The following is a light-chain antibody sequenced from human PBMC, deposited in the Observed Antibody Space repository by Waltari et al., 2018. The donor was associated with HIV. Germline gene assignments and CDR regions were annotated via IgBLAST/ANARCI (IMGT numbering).Light chain of an antibody. J-gene: IGLJ1*01. Sequence: QSALTQPASVSGSPGQSITISCTGTSSDVGGYNYVSWYQQHPGKAPKLMIYDVNKRPSGVSDRFSGSRSGNTASLTISGLQAEDEADYYCSSHTSSGTLVFGTGTKVTVL. CDR2: DVN. CDR1: SSDVGGYNY. V-gene: IGLV2-14*01. CDR3: SSHTSSGTLV.